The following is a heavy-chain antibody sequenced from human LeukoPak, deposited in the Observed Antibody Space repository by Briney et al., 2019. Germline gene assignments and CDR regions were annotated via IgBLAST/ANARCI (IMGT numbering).Heavy chain of an antibody. CDR1: GDSITSYY. CDR3: ARLAGGDYGVFDY. D-gene: IGHD2-21*02. CDR2: IYTRGST. Sequence: PSETLSLTCTVSGDSITSYYWNWIRQPPGKGLEWIGYIYTRGSTNYNPSLKSRVTISVDTSKNQFSLKLSSVTGAETAVYYCARLAGGDYGVFDYWGQGTLVPVSS. J-gene: IGHJ4*02. V-gene: IGHV4-4*09.